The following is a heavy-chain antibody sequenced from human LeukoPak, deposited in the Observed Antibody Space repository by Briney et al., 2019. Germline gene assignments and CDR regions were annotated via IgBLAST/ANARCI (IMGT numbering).Heavy chain of an antibody. CDR2: IYYSGST. CDR3: ARGPGGDSSGYYYGEYFQH. Sequence: PSETLPLTCTVSGGSISSYYWSWIRQPPGKGLEWIGYIYYSGSTNYNPSLKSRVTISVDTSKNQFSLKLSSVTAADTAVYYCARGPGGDSSGYYYGEYFQHWGQGTLVTVSS. CDR1: GGSISSYY. D-gene: IGHD3-22*01. V-gene: IGHV4-59*01. J-gene: IGHJ1*01.